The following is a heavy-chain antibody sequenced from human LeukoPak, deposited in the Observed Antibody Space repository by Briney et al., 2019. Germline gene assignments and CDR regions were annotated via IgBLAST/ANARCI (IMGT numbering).Heavy chain of an antibody. V-gene: IGHV5-51*01. CDR2: IYPGDSDT. CDR1: GYSFTSYW. J-gene: IGHJ5*02. Sequence: GESLKISCKGFGYSFTSYWIGWVRQMPGKGLEWMGIIYPGDSDTRYSPSFQGQVTISPDKSISTAYLQWSTLKASDTAMYYCASRGAAAVLNWFDPWGQGTLVTVSS. CDR3: ASRGAAAVLNWFDP. D-gene: IGHD6-13*01.